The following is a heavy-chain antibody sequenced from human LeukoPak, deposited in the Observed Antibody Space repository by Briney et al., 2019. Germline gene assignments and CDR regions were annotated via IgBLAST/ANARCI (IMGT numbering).Heavy chain of an antibody. Sequence: SETLSLTCAVSGASVSGSNYYWSWIRQPPGKGLEWIGEINHSGSTNYNPSLKSRVTISVDTSKNQFSLKLSSVTAADTAVYYCARGGVSRRFKSGENWFDPWGQGTLVTVSS. J-gene: IGHJ5*02. D-gene: IGHD3-10*01. V-gene: IGHV4-34*01. CDR2: INHSGST. CDR3: ARGGVSRRFKSGENWFDP. CDR1: GASVSGSNYY.